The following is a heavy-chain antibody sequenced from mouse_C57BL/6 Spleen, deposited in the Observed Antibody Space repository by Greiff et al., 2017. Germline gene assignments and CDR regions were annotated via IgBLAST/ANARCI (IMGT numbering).Heavy chain of an antibody. D-gene: IGHD2-5*01. CDR1: GYTFTSYW. Sequence: VQLQQPGTELVKPGASVKLSCKASGYTFTSYWMHWVKQRPGHGLEWIGNINPSNGGTTYNEKFKSKATLTVDKSSSTASMQLRCLTSEDSAVYYCHSNYVGGLYFDYWGQGTTLTVSS. V-gene: IGHV1-53*01. J-gene: IGHJ2*01. CDR3: HSNYVGGLYFDY. CDR2: INPSNGGT.